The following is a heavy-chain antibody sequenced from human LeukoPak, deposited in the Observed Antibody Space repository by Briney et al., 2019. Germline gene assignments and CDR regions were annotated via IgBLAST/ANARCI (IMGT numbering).Heavy chain of an antibody. D-gene: IGHD4-17*01. CDR3: ARVYGDYGDGMDV. V-gene: IGHV3-30-3*01. CDR1: GFTFSSYA. Sequence: GGSLRLSCAASGFTFSSYAMHWVRQAPGKGLEWVAVISYDGSNKYYADSVKGRFTISRDNSKNTLYLQMNSLRAEDTAVYYCARVYGDYGDGMDVWGQGTTVTVSS. CDR2: ISYDGSNK. J-gene: IGHJ6*02.